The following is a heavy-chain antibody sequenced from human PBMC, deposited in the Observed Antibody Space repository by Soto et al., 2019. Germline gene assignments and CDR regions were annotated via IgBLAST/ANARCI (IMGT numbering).Heavy chain of an antibody. J-gene: IGHJ6*03. CDR3: ARGFDSSSWYWYYYYYMDV. CDR1: GFTFSSYS. D-gene: IGHD6-13*01. V-gene: IGHV3-21*01. CDR2: ISSSSSYI. Sequence: GGSLRLSCAASGFTFSSYSMNWVRQAPGKGLEWVSSISSSSSYIYYADSVKGRFTISRDNAKNSLYLQMNSLRAEDTAVYYCARGFDSSSWYWYYYYYMDVWGKGTTVTVSS.